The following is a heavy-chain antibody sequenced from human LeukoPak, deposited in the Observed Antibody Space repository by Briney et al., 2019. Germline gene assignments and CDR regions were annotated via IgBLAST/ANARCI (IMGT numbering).Heavy chain of an antibody. Sequence: SETQTLTCTVSGGSMRSSGYYWAWIRQPPGMGLEWIGSISYSGSTNFNPSLKSRVTILEDTSKNQFSLKLSSVTAADTAVYYSYTTSGGSTHCGQGTLVTVSS. CDR3: YTTSGGSTH. CDR2: ISYSGST. D-gene: IGHD2-2*02. CDR1: GGSMRSSGYY. J-gene: IGHJ4*02. V-gene: IGHV4-39*01.